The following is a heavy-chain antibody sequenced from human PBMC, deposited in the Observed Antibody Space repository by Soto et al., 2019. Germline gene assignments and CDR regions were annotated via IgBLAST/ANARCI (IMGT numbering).Heavy chain of an antibody. J-gene: IGHJ4*02. D-gene: IGHD1-1*01. Sequence: GGSLRLSCAASGFTFSSYAMHWVRQAPGKGLEWVAVISYDGSNKYYADSVKGRFTISRDNSKNTLYLQMNSLRAEDTAVYYCARDWNYFDYWGQGTLVTVSS. CDR3: ARDWNYFDY. CDR2: ISYDGSNK. CDR1: GFTFSSYA. V-gene: IGHV3-30*04.